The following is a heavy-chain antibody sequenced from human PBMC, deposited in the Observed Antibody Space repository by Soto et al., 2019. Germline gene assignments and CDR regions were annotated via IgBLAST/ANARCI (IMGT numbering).Heavy chain of an antibody. CDR1: GGSFSGYY. Sequence: KPSETLSLTGAVYGGSFSGYYWSWSRQPPGKGLEWLGEINHSGSTNYNPSPTRRVTISVYTAKTQSSPKRRSVTAADKAVYYCATRTPRGAATPYYYYYCLDGWGQGTTVTVAS. D-gene: IGHD2-15*01. CDR3: ATRTPRGAATPYYYYYCLDG. J-gene: IGHJ6*02. CDR2: INHSGST. V-gene: IGHV4-34*01.